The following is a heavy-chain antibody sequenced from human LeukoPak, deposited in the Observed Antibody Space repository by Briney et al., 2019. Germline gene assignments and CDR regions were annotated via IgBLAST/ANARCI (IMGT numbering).Heavy chain of an antibody. CDR2: IYYSGST. Sequence: SETLSLTCTVSGGSMRSYYWVWIRQPPGKGLEWIGYIYYSGSTDCNPSLKSRVTISVDTSKNQFSLKMSSVTAADTAVYYCARAPNGFGAFDIWGQGQWSPSLQ. V-gene: IGHV4-59*01. D-gene: IGHD2-8*01. CDR3: ARAPNGFGAFDI. CDR1: GGSMRSYY. J-gene: IGHJ3*02.